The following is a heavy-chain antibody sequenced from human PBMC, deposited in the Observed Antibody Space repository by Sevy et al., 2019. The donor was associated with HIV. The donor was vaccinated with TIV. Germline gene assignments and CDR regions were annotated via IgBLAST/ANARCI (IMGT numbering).Heavy chain of an antibody. J-gene: IGHJ4*02. D-gene: IGHD3-16*01. V-gene: IGHV3-23*01. Sequence: GGSLRLSCAASGFIFDNYAMTWVRQAPGKGLEWVSGITASGGTRNYADALKGRFTISRDNPMNTLYLQMNSLRAEDTALYYCAKGGDVWVTTQNNYWGLGTLVTVSS. CDR3: AKGGDVWVTTQNNY. CDR1: GFIFDNYA. CDR2: ITASGGTR.